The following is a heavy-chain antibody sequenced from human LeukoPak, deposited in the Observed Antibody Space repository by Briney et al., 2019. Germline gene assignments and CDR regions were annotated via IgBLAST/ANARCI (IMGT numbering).Heavy chain of an antibody. D-gene: IGHD5-12*01. CDR2: ISPSAGST. CDR3: ARAGRIVTTNFDY. CDR1: GYTFTSYY. V-gene: IGHV1-46*01. J-gene: IGHJ4*02. Sequence: GASVKVSCKASGYTFTSYYMHWVRQAPGQGLGWMGIISPSAGSTTYAQKFQGRVTMTRDTSTSTVYMELSSLRSDDTAVYYCARAGRIVTTNFDYWGQGALVTVSS.